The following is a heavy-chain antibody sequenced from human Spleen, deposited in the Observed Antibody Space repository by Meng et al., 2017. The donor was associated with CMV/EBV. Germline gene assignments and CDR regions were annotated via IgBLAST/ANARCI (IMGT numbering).Heavy chain of an antibody. Sequence: SETLSLTCTVSGGSISSYYWSWIRQPPGKGLEWIGYIYYSGSTKYNPSLKSRVTISVDTSKNQFSLKVNSVTTADTAVYYCARGEGPGGSYSNWFDPWGQGTLVTVSS. D-gene: IGHD1-26*01. J-gene: IGHJ5*02. CDR3: ARGEGPGGSYSNWFDP. CDR2: IYYSGST. V-gene: IGHV4-59*01. CDR1: GGSISSYY.